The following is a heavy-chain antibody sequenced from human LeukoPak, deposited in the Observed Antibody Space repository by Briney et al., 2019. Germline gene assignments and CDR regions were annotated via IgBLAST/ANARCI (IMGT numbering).Heavy chain of an antibody. V-gene: IGHV3-21*01. D-gene: IGHD2-8*02. CDR2: ISSSSSYI. Sequence: PGESLRLSCAASGFTFSSYIMNWVRQAPGKGLEWVSSISSSSSYIYYADSVKGRFTIARDNAKNSLYLQMNSLRAEDTAVYYCARVRSPDIVLPRRSGMDVWGQGTTVTVSS. CDR3: ARVRSPDIVLPRRSGMDV. J-gene: IGHJ6*02. CDR1: GFTFSSYI.